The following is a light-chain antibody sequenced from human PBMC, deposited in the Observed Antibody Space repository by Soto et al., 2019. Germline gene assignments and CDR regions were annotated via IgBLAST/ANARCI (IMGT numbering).Light chain of an antibody. CDR2: GDT. CDR3: QTYDSSLSGEGCV. V-gene: IGLV1-40*01. Sequence: QSVLTQPPSVSGAPGQRVTISCTGSSSNIGAGYDVHWYQQLPGTAPKLLIYGDTNRPSGVPDRFSGSKSGTSASLAITGLQPEDEADYYCQTYDSSLSGEGCVFGTGTKLTVL. J-gene: IGLJ1*01. CDR1: SSNIGAGYD.